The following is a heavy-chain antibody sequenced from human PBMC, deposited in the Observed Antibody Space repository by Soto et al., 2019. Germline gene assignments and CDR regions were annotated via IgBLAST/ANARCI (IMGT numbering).Heavy chain of an antibody. Sequence: QVQLVQSGAEVKKPGASVKISCKASGYTFTSYYIHWMRQAPGQGLEWVAIINPSGGSTNYAQKLQGRVTVTRDTSTSTVYLELSSLRSEDTAIYYCARGLATVDYWGQGTLVTVSS. CDR3: ARGLATVDY. CDR2: INPSGGST. J-gene: IGHJ4*02. CDR1: GYTFTSYY. D-gene: IGHD5-12*01. V-gene: IGHV1-46*04.